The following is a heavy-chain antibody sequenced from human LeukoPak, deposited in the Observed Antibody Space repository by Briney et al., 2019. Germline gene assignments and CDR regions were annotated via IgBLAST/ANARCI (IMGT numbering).Heavy chain of an antibody. CDR2: IKQDGSEK. D-gene: IGHD5-18*01. V-gene: IGHV3-7*01. CDR1: GFTFSSYG. J-gene: IGHJ6*03. Sequence: GGSLRLSCAASGFTFSSYGMSWVRQAPGKGLEWVANIKQDGSEKYYVDSVKGRFTISRDNAKNSLYLQMNSLRAEDTAVYYCARDRWIQLWNYYYYYYMDVWGKGTTVTISS. CDR3: ARDRWIQLWNYYYYYYMDV.